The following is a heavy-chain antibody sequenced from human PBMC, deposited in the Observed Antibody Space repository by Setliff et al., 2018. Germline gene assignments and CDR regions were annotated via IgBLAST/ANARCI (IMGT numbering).Heavy chain of an antibody. CDR2: FDPEDGET. D-gene: IGHD6-13*01. CDR3: AIAYSSSWDFDY. Sequence: ASVKVSCKASGYTLTELSRHWVRQAPGKGLEWMGGFDPEDGETIYAQKFQGRVTMTEDTSTDTAYMELSSLRSEDTAVYYCAIAYSSSWDFDYWGQGTLVTVSS. CDR1: GYTLTELS. J-gene: IGHJ4*02. V-gene: IGHV1-24*01.